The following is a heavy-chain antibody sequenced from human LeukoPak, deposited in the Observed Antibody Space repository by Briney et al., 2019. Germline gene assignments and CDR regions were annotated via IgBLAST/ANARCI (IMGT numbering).Heavy chain of an antibody. CDR2: ISAYNGNT. D-gene: IGHD6-19*01. Sequence: ASVKVSCKASGYTFTSYGISWVRQAPGQGLEWMGWISAYNGNTNYAQKLQGRGTMTTDTSTSKAYMELRSLRSDDTAVYYCARVYKSSSGLTPLAPWGQGTLVTVSS. CDR1: GYTFTSYG. V-gene: IGHV1-18*01. J-gene: IGHJ5*02. CDR3: ARVYKSSSGLTPLAP.